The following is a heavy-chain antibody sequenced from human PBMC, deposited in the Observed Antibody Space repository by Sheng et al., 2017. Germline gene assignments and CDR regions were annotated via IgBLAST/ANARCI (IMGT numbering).Heavy chain of an antibody. Sequence: EVQLLESGGALIQPGGSLRLSCAASGFAVGNYAMSWVRQAPGKGLEWVSGGSDRYAESVKGRFSISRDSSKNIFYLQMNALRADDTAVYYCAKRVRPTGGPFDYWGQGALVTVSS. CDR1: GFAVGNYA. CDR3: AKRVRPTGGPFDY. D-gene: IGHD3-16*01. J-gene: IGHJ4*02. V-gene: IGHV3-23*01. CDR2: GSDR.